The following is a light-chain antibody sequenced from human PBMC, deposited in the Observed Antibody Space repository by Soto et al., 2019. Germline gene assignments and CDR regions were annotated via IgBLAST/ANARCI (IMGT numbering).Light chain of an antibody. CDR1: RLGNKF. CDR3: QAWDSSTVV. J-gene: IGLJ2*01. CDR2: QDD. V-gene: IGLV3-1*01. Sequence: SYELTQPPSVSVSPGQTASITCSGDRLGNKFASWYQQKPGQSPVLVIYQDDKRPSGIPERFSGSNSGNTATLTISGTQAMDEADYYCQAWDSSTVVFGGGTKLTVL.